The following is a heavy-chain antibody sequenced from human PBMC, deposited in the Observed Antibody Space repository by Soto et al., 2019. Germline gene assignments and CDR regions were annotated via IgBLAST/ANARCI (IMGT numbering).Heavy chain of an antibody. D-gene: IGHD3-9*01. V-gene: IGHV3-30*18. Sequence: QVQLVESGGGVVQPGRSLRLSCAASGFTFSSYGMHWVRQAPGKGLEWVAAISYDGSNKYYADSVKGRFTISRDNSKNSLYLQMKSLRAEDTAVYYCAKDKYYDILTGYYYYYYYGMDVWGQGTTVTVSS. J-gene: IGHJ6*02. CDR2: ISYDGSNK. CDR3: AKDKYYDILTGYYYYYYYGMDV. CDR1: GFTFSSYG.